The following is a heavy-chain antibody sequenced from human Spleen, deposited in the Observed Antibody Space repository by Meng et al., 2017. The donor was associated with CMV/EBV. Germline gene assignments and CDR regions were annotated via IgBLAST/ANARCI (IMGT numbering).Heavy chain of an antibody. CDR2: IYYSGST. D-gene: IGHD2-2*01. CDR1: SISTGDYS. CDR3: ARLGYCSSTSCYSNWFDP. Sequence: SISTGDYSWSWIRQPPGKGLEWIGYIYYSGSTYYNPSLRSRVTISVDTSKNQFSLKLSSVTAADTAVYYCARLGYCSSTSCYSNWFDPWGQGTLVTVSS. J-gene: IGHJ5*02. V-gene: IGHV4-30-4*08.